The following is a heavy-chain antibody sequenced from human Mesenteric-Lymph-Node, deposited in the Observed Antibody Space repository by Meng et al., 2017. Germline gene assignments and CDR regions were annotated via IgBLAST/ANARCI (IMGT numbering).Heavy chain of an antibody. D-gene: IGHD3-10*01. CDR2: IRSKANSYAT. CDR3: TSKLYYGSGSYYIGMDV. CDR1: GFTFSGSA. Sequence: KVSCAASGFTFSGSAMHWVRQASGKGLEWVGRIRSKANSYATAYAASVKGRFTISRDDSKNTAYLQMNSLKTEDTAVYYCTSKLYYGSGSYYIGMDVWGQGTTVTVSS. J-gene: IGHJ6*02. V-gene: IGHV3-73*01.